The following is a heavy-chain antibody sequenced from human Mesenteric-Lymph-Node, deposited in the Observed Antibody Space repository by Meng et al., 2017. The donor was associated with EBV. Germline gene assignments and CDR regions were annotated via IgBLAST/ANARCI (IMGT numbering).Heavy chain of an antibody. CDR2: INHSGST. CDR1: GGSFSDYY. J-gene: IGHJ4*02. D-gene: IGHD1-26*01. V-gene: IGHV4-34*01. Sequence: QWQLPQGGRGLLKPSETVSPTCGVHGGSFSDYYWWSWIRQPPGKGLEWIGEINHSGSTNYNPSLKSRVTISVDTSKNQFSLKLSSVTAADTAVYYCARLDRWELLRGLVYWGQGTLVTVSS. CDR3: ARLDRWELLRGLVY.